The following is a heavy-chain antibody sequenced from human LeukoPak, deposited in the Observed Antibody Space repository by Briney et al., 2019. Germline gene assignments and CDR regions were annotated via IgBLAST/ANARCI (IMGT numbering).Heavy chain of an antibody. CDR3: ARYYYGSGTLNWFDP. J-gene: IGHJ5*02. CDR1: GYTFTNYG. V-gene: IGHV1-18*01. CDR2: ISGYNGNT. D-gene: IGHD3-10*01. Sequence: GASVKVSCKASGYTFTNYGITWVRQAPGQGLEWMGWISGYNGNTNYAQKLQGRVTMTTDTSTSTAYMELRSLRSDDTAVYYCARYYYGSGTLNWFDPWGQGTLVTVSS.